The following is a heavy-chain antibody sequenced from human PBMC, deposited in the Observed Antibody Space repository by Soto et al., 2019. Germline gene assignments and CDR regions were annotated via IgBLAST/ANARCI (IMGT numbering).Heavy chain of an antibody. J-gene: IGHJ5*02. CDR2: IYYSGST. D-gene: IGHD5-18*01. V-gene: IGHV4-31*03. CDR1: GGSIISGGYY. CDR3: ATVQDGDTYGDWFDP. Sequence: TLSLTCTVSGGSIISGGYYWSWIRQHPGKGLEWIGYIYYSGSTYYNPALKSRVTISVDTSKNQFSLKLSSVTAADTAVYYCATVQDGDTYGDWFDPWGQGLLVSVS.